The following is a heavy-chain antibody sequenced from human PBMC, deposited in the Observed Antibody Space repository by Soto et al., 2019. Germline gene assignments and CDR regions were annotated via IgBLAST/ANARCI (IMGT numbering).Heavy chain of an antibody. CDR3: ARHITMVRGVPGYGMDV. V-gene: IGHV1-3*01. CDR2: INAGNGNT. CDR1: GYTFTSYA. D-gene: IGHD3-10*01. Sequence: GASVKVSCKASGYTFTSYAMHWVRQAPGQRLEWMGWINAGNGNTKYSQKFQGRVTITRDTSASTAYMELSSLRSEDTAVYYCARHITMVRGVPGYGMDVWGQGTTVTVSS. J-gene: IGHJ6*02.